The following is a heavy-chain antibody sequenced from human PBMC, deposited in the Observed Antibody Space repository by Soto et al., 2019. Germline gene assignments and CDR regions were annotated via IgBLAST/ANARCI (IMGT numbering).Heavy chain of an antibody. CDR3: AGLKYFHSSDYLVH. Sequence: SETLSLTCGISGCSISTSNWWSWVRQPPEKGLEWIGQIYHNGDTIYNPSLKSRVTISVDTSKNQSSLKLSSVTAADTAMYYRAGLKYFHSSDYLVHWGQGTRVTVSS. CDR1: GCSISTSNW. V-gene: IGHV4-4*02. CDR2: IYHNGDT. D-gene: IGHD3-22*01. J-gene: IGHJ4*02.